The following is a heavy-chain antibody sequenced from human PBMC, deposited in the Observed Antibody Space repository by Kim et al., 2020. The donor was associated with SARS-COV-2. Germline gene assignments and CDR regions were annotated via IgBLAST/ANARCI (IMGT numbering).Heavy chain of an antibody. J-gene: IGHJ4*02. Sequence: SETLSLTCTVSGGSISSGGYYWSWIRQHPGKGLEWIGYIYYSGSTYYNPSLKSRVTISVDTSKNQFSLKLSSVTAADTAVYYCARGVVDTAMVEWDYFDYWGQGTLVTVSS. CDR3: ARGVVDTAMVEWDYFDY. V-gene: IGHV4-31*03. CDR2: IYYSGST. D-gene: IGHD5-18*01. CDR1: GGSISSGGYY.